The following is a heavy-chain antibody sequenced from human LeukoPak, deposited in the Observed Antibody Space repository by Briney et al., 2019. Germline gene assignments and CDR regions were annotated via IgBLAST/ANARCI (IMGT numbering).Heavy chain of an antibody. CDR2: IWYDGSNK. CDR1: GFTFSSYG. J-gene: IGHJ4*02. Sequence: GGSLRLSCAASGFTFSSYGVHWVRQAPGKGLEWVAVIWYDGSNKYYADSVKGRFTISRDNSKNTLYLQMNSLRAEDTAVYYCARDGSPDYYDSSGYGGYFDYWGQGTLVTVSS. CDR3: ARDGSPDYYDSSGYGGYFDY. D-gene: IGHD3-22*01. V-gene: IGHV3-33*01.